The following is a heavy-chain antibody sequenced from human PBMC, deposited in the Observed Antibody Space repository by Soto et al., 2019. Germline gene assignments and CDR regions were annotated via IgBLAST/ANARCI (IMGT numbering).Heavy chain of an antibody. CDR1: GYSFTSYW. V-gene: IGHV5-51*01. CDR2: IYPGDSDT. Sequence: GESLKISCKGSGYSFTSYWIGWARQMPVKGLEWMGIIYPGDSDTRYSPSFQGQVTISADKSISTAYLQWSSLKASDTAMYYCARSSYPPGGYYYCGMDVWGQGTTVTVAS. D-gene: IGHD5-18*01. J-gene: IGHJ6*02. CDR3: ARSSYPPGGYYYCGMDV.